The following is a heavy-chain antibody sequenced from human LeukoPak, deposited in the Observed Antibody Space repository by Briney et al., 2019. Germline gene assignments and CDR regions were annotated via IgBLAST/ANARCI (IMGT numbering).Heavy chain of an antibody. D-gene: IGHD1-26*01. Sequence: PGGSLRLSCAASGFTFSSYEMNWVRQAPGKGLEWVSYISSSGSTIYYADSVKGRFTVSRDNAKNSPYLQMNSLRAEDTAIYYCARDNYSGSRYFDHWGQGTLVTVSS. CDR1: GFTFSSYE. V-gene: IGHV3-48*03. J-gene: IGHJ4*02. CDR2: ISSSGSTI. CDR3: ARDNYSGSRYFDH.